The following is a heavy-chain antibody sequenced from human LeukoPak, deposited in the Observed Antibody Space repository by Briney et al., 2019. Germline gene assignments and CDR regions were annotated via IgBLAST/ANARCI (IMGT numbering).Heavy chain of an antibody. CDR2: IKQDGSEK. V-gene: IGHV3-7*01. CDR1: GFTFSIYW. CDR3: ARGLKLGGY. D-gene: IGHD7-27*01. Sequence: PGGSLRLFCAASGFTFSIYWMSWARQARGRGLEWVANIKQDGSEKYYVDSVKGRFTNSRDNAKNSLYLQMNSLRAEDTAVYYCARGLKLGGYWGQGTLVTVSS. J-gene: IGHJ4*02.